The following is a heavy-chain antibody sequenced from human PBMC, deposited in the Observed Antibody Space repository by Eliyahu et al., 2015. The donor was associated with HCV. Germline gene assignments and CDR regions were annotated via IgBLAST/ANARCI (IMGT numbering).Heavy chain of an antibody. CDR3: ARGGKKVITEFDY. CDR2: IYSGGYT. Sequence: EVQLVESGGGLVQPGGSLRLSCAASGXTVXNNYXNWVRQAPGKGLEWVSVIYSGGYTYYADSVKGRFTISRHNSKNTLYLQMNSLRPEDTAVYYCARGGKKVITEFDYWGQGTLVTVSS. D-gene: IGHD3-22*01. CDR1: GXTVXNNY. J-gene: IGHJ4*02. V-gene: IGHV3-53*04.